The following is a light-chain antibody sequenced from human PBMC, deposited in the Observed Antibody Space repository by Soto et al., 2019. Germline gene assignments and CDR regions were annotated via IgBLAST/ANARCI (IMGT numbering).Light chain of an antibody. CDR2: AAS. CDR1: QSITTY. V-gene: IGKV1-39*01. J-gene: IGKJ4*01. CDR3: QQIYSAPLT. Sequence: DIQMTQSPSSLSASVGDRVTITCRASQSITTYLNWYRQKPGKDPKLLIYAASSLESGVPSRFSGSGSETEFTLCISSLQPEVFATYFCQQIYSAPLTFSGGTKVDIK.